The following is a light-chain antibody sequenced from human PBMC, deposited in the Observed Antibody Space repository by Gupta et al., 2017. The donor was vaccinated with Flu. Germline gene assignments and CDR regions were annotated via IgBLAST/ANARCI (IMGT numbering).Light chain of an antibody. J-gene: IGLJ1*01. V-gene: IGLV1-44*01. CDR2: GSN. CDR1: SSNIGNNA. CDR3: AAWDDSLNGHYV. Sequence: QSVLAQPPSASGTPGQRVTISCSGSSSNIGNNAVNWYQQVPGTAPNLLIYGSNKRPSGVPDRFSGSKSGTSASLAISGLQSEDEADYYCAAWDDSLNGHYVFGTGTTVTAL.